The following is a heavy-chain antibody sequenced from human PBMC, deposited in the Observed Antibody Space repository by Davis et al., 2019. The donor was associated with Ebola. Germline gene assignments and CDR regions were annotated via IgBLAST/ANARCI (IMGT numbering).Heavy chain of an antibody. CDR2: HHDGST. Sequence: HHDGSTSYMPSLKSRVTISADKSKKQFSLKLSSLTAADTAVYYCARLGKAAAYSYMDVWGKGTTVIVSS. D-gene: IGHD6-13*01. CDR3: ARLGKAAAYSYMDV. J-gene: IGHJ6*03. V-gene: IGHV4-4*02.